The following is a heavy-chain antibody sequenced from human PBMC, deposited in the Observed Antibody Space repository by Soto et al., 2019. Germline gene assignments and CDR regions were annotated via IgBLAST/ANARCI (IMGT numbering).Heavy chain of an antibody. D-gene: IGHD3-10*01. CDR2: ISAVLDTA. Sequence: QVQLVQSGADVMKPGSSVKVSCKTSGGTFTTSAFSWVRQAPGQGREWMGGISAVLDTANYAQKCLGRLTIAADESTNTVHMELTGLRSGDTDNYFCARYQVNYIGATYYFDSWGQGTLVTVSS. CDR3: ARYQVNYIGATYYFDS. J-gene: IGHJ4*02. CDR1: GGTFTTSA. V-gene: IGHV1-69*01.